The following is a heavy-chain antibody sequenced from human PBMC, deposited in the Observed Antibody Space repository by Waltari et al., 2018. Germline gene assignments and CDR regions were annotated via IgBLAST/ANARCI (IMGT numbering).Heavy chain of an antibody. CDR2: ISSSSSYI. Sequence: EVQLVESGGGLVKPGGSLRLSCAASGFTFSSYSMNWVRQAPGKGLEVFSSISSSSSYIYYADSGKGRFTISRDNANNSLYLQMNSLRAEDTAVYYCARDLKSLDYWGQGTLVTVSS. J-gene: IGHJ4*02. V-gene: IGHV3-21*01. CDR1: GFTFSSYS. D-gene: IGHD3-9*01. CDR3: ARDLKSLDY.